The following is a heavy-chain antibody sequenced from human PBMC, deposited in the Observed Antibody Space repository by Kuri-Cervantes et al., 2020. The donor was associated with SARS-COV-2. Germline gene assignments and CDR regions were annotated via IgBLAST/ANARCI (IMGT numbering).Heavy chain of an antibody. CDR1: GYTFTSYY. CDR2: INPSGGST. D-gene: IGHD3-16*01. V-gene: IGHV1-46*01. CDR3: ARGRVWNYYYYYYMDV. J-gene: IGHJ6*03. Sequence: ASVKVSCKASGYTFTSYYMHWVRQAPGQGLEWMGIINPSGGSTSYAQKFQGRVTMTRDTSKNQFSLKLSSVTAADTAVYYCARGRVWNYYYYYYMDVWGKGTTVTVSS.